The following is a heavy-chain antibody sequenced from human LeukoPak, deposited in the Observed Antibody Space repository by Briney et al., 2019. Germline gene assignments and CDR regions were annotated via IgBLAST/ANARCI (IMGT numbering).Heavy chain of an antibody. D-gene: IGHD3-10*01. Sequence: GGSLRLSCAASGFTFSTYDMHWDRQITAKGLEWLSAIGTAGDTYYPGSVKGRFTISRENAKNSLYLQMNSLRAGDTAVYYCARGGLKSMVRGVNRRYYFDYWGQGTLVTVSS. CDR3: ARGGLKSMVRGVNRRYYFDY. CDR2: IGTAGDT. V-gene: IGHV3-13*01. CDR1: GFTFSTYD. J-gene: IGHJ4*02.